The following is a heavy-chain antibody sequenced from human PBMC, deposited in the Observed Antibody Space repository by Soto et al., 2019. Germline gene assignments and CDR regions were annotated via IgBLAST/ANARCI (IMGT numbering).Heavy chain of an antibody. V-gene: IGHV3-23*01. CDR1: GFTFSTYG. Sequence: DVQLLESGGGLVQWGGSLRLSCVTSGFTFSTYGMTWVRQAPGKGLEWVSYGGSGGSRXYAESVKGRFTISXDNSKNTXXXXXXXXXXXXXXXXXXXXXXGRAYPYYYMDVWGKGTTVTVSS. J-gene: IGHJ6*03. CDR2: GGSGGSR. CDR3: XXXXGRAYPYYYMDV.